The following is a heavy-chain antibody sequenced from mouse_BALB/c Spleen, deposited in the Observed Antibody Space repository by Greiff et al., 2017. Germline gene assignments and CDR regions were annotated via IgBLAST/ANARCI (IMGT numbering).Heavy chain of an antibody. CDR2: ISDGGSYT. CDR3: AREDGGNPIAY. CDR1: GFTFSDYY. Sequence: EVQLVESGGGLVKPGGSLKLSCAASGFTFSDYYMYWVRQTPEKRLEWVATISDGGSYTYYPDSVKGRFTISRDNAKNNLYLQMSSLKSEDTAMYYCAREDGGNPIAYWGQGTLVTVSA. J-gene: IGHJ3*01. V-gene: IGHV5-4*02. D-gene: IGHD2-1*01.